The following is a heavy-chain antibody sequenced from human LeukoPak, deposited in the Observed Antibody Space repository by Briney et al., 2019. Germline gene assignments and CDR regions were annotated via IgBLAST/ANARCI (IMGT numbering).Heavy chain of an antibody. J-gene: IGHJ4*02. CDR1: GFTFSTYA. CDR3: ARGRTYYYDSSGYYYFDY. Sequence: GGSLRLSCAASGFTFSTYAMSWVRQAPGKGLEWVSAFSVSGGSTYYADSVKGRFTISRDNSKNTLYLQMNSLRAEDTAVYYCARGRTYYYDSSGYYYFDYWGQGTLVTVSS. V-gene: IGHV3-23*01. D-gene: IGHD3-22*01. CDR2: FSVSGGST.